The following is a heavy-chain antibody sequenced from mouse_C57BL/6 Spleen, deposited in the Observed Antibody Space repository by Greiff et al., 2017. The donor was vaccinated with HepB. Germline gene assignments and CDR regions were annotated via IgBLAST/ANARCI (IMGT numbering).Heavy chain of an antibody. V-gene: IGHV1-18*01. CDR2: INPNNGGT. Sequence: EVQLQQSGPELVKPGASVKIPCKASGYTFTDYNMDWVKQSHGKSLEWIGDINPNNGGTIYNQKFKGKATLTVDKSSSTAYMELRSRTSEDTAVYYWARGRDRYYGSFDYWGQGTTLTVSS. J-gene: IGHJ2*01. CDR3: ARGRDRYYGSFDY. CDR1: GYTFTDYN. D-gene: IGHD1-1*01.